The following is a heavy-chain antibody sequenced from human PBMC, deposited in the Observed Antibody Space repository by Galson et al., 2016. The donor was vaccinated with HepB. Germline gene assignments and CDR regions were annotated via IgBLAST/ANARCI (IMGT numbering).Heavy chain of an antibody. J-gene: IGHJ4*02. CDR2: GYDGGTT. Sequence: SETLSLTCTVSGGSISRSTFYWGWIRQSPGKGLEWIGSGYDGGTTHYNPPLKSRLTISVGTSKNQFSLKLSSVTAADTAVYYCEREVAASDGYIFWGQGTLVTVSS. V-gene: IGHV4-39*02. D-gene: IGHD2-15*01. CDR1: GGSISRSTFY. CDR3: EREVAASDGYIF.